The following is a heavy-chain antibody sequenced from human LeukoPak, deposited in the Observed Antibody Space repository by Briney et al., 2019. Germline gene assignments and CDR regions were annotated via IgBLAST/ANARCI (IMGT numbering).Heavy chain of an antibody. J-gene: IGHJ6*02. CDR1: GFTFSSFR. CDR3: SGGTGNKYYYGMDV. D-gene: IGHD1-1*01. V-gene: IGHV3-23*01. Sequence: GGSLRLFCSASGFTFSSFRMHWGRQAPGKGLEWVSAISSGGDTYYAGSVMGRFTISRDNSKNTLYLQMNNLRAEDTAVYYASGGTGNKYYYGMDVWGQGATVTVSS. CDR2: ISSGGDT.